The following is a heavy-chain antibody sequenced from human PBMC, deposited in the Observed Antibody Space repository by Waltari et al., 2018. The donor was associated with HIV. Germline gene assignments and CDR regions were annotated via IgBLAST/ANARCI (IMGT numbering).Heavy chain of an antibody. CDR2: IGDSSSGII. Sequence: EVQLVESGGGLVQPGGSLRLLCAASGFPFSTSSMNWVRQAPGKGLEWLSYIGDSSSGIINYADSVKGRFTISRDNAKNSLFMQMNSLRAEDTAIYYCTSDAMDFWGQGTLVTVSS. J-gene: IGHJ4*02. V-gene: IGHV3-48*04. CDR1: GFPFSTSS. D-gene: IGHD2-2*01. CDR3: TSDAMDF.